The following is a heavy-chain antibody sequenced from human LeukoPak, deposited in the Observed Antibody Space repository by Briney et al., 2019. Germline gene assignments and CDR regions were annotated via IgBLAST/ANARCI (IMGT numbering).Heavy chain of an antibody. Sequence: GASVKVSCKAFGYTFTSYGISWVRQAPGQGLEWMGWISAYNGNTNYAQKFQGRVTMTRNTSISTAYMELSSLRSEDTAVYYCARVMRSRYYYDSSGLNPGYWGQGTLVTVSS. CDR3: ARVMRSRYYYDSSGLNPGY. CDR2: ISAYNGNT. J-gene: IGHJ4*02. D-gene: IGHD3-22*01. V-gene: IGHV1-18*01. CDR1: GYTFTSYG.